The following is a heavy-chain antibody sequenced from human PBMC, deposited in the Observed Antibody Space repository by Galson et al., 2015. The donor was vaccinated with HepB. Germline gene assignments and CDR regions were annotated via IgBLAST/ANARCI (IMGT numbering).Heavy chain of an antibody. CDR2: IIPILGIA. D-gene: IGHD5-24*01. Sequence: SVKVSCKASGGTFSSYTISWVRQAPGQGLEWMGRIIPILGIANYAQKFQGRVTITADKSTSTAYMELSSLRSEDTAVYYCASKMATTYTDEDYWGQGTLVTVSS. CDR1: GGTFSSYT. CDR3: ASKMATTYTDEDY. J-gene: IGHJ4*02. V-gene: IGHV1-69*02.